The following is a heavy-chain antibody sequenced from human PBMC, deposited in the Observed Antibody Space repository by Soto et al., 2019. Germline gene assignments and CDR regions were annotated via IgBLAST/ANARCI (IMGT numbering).Heavy chain of an antibody. Sequence: EVQLVDSGGGSVQPGGSLRLSCAASGFTFSSYVMRWVRQAPGKGLEWVLSISGSGGSTYYSDSVKGRFTISRDNSKNTGYLQMNNLRAEDTAVYFCARGYCSGDTCYHIDYWGQGTLVTVSS. V-gene: IGHV3-23*04. J-gene: IGHJ4*02. CDR1: GFTFSSYV. CDR3: ARGYCSGDTCYHIDY. D-gene: IGHD2-15*01. CDR2: ISGSGGST.